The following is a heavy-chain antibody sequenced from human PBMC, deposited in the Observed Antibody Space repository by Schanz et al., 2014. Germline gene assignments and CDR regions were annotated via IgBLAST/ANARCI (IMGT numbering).Heavy chain of an antibody. D-gene: IGHD5-12*01. Sequence: EVQLVESGGGLLQPGGSLRLSCAASGFTFGTFWMSWVRQAPGKGLEWVANIKQDESERSYVDSVKGRFTISRDNAKTSLSLQMNRLRAEATAVYYCARAGEWGYDPPRHWGQGTLVTVSS. J-gene: IGHJ4*02. CDR2: IKQDESER. CDR1: GFTFGTFW. CDR3: ARAGEWGYDPPRH. V-gene: IGHV3-7*01.